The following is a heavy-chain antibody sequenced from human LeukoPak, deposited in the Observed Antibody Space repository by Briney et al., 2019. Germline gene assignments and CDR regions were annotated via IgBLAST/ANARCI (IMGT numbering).Heavy chain of an antibody. CDR3: ASRNLGNDY. CDR2: IYHTGST. CDR1: GRSDSEYH. J-gene: IGHJ4*02. V-gene: IGHV4-59*02. Sequence: SETLSLTCTISGRSDSEYHGSCIRHSRERGLEWIGYIYHTGSTSYSPSLKSRVTISADTSQNQSSLKLSSVTAADTAVYYCASRNLGNDYWGQGTLVTVSS. D-gene: IGHD7-27*01.